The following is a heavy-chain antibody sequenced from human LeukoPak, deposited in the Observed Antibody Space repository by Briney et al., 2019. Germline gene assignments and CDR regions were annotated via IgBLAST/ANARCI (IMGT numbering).Heavy chain of an antibody. V-gene: IGHV3-74*01. CDR3: ATLFKGSSLQDY. D-gene: IGHD1-26*01. CDR1: GFSITNNW. Sequence: PGGSLRLSCAASGFSITNNWMYWVRQAPGRGLVWVSRIKNDERTAVYADSVKGLFTISRDNARNTLFLQMNSLRAEDTAVYYCATLFKGSSLQDYWGQGTLVTVSS. CDR2: IKNDERTA. J-gene: IGHJ4*02.